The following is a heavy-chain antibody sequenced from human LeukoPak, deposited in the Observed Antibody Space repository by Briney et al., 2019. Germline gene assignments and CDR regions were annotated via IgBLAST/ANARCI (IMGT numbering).Heavy chain of an antibody. Sequence: GGSLRLSCAASGFTFSSYGISWVRQAPGKGLEWVSAISASGGTTYYADSVKGHFTISRDNSKNTLYLQMNSLSAEDTAVYYCARAVGYGDYHWFDPWGQGTLVTVSS. CDR2: ISASGGTT. J-gene: IGHJ5*02. CDR3: ARAVGYGDYHWFDP. V-gene: IGHV3-23*01. CDR1: GFTFSSYG. D-gene: IGHD4-17*01.